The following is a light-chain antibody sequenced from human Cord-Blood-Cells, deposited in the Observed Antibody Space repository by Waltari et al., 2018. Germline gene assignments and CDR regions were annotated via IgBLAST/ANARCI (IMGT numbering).Light chain of an antibody. V-gene: IGKV3-11*01. CDR1: QSVSSY. J-gene: IGKJ5*01. CDR2: DAS. Sequence: EIVLTQYPATLSFSPGERATLSCRASQSVSSYLAWYQQKPGQAPRLLIYDASNRASGSPARFSGSGSGTDFTLTISSLEPEDFAVYYCQQRSNWPITFGQWTRLEIK. CDR3: QQRSNWPIT.